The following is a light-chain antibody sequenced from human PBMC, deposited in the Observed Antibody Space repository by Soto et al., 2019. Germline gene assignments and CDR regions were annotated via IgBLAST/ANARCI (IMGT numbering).Light chain of an antibody. V-gene: IGKV1-5*03. CDR1: QTISSW. CDR3: QHYNSYSEA. Sequence: DIQMTQSPSTLSGSVGDRVTITCRASQTISSWVAWYQQKPGKAPKLLTYKASTLKSGVPSRFSGSGSGTEFTLTIISLQPDDCATDYCQHYNSYSEAFGQGTKV. CDR2: KAS. J-gene: IGKJ1*01.